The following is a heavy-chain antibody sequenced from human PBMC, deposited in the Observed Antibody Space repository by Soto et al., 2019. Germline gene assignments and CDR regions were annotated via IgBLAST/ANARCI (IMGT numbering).Heavy chain of an antibody. Sequence: PGGSLRLSCAASRFTFTSYIINWVRQAPGQGLEWVSYITSKSTTIKYADSVKGRFTVSRDNAKNSLYLQLNSLRDEDTAVYYCVKDRWVDFWGQGTLVTVSS. J-gene: IGHJ4*02. D-gene: IGHD1-26*01. CDR3: VKDRWVDF. CDR1: RFTFTSYI. V-gene: IGHV3-48*02. CDR2: ITSKSTTI.